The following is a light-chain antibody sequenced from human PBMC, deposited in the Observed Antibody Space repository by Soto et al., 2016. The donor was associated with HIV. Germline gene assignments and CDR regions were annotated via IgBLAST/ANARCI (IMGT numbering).Light chain of an antibody. J-gene: IGKJ4*01. CDR3: QQSYTTPPNT. CDR1: QMINSY. Sequence: DIQMTQSPSSLSAFIGDRVTITCRASQMINSYLNWYQQKPAKAPRLLIYAASTLQVGVPSRFSGSGSGTDFSLTISDVQPEDFAAYYCQQSYTTPPNTFGGGTTVEIK. V-gene: IGKV1-39*01. CDR2: AAS.